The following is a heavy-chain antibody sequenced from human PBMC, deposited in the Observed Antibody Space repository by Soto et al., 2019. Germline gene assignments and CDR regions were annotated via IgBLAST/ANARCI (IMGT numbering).Heavy chain of an antibody. CDR2: ILVSGST. CDR1: GFTCSSYD. Sequence: GGSLRLSCAASGFTCSSYDMSWVRQAPGKGLEWVSTILVSGSTHYPDPVKGWFTISRDNSKNTVFLQMNSLTAGDTAVYYCAKATATGGGAFDICGQGTMVTVSS. D-gene: IGHD2-8*02. V-gene: IGHV3-23*01. CDR3: AKATATGGGAFDI. J-gene: IGHJ3*02.